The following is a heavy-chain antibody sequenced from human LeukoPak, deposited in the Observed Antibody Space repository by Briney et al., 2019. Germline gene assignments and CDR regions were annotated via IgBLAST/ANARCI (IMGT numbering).Heavy chain of an antibody. V-gene: IGHV4-61*02. CDR1: GDSISSGSYY. D-gene: IGHD2-15*01. Sequence: SETLSLTCTVSGDSISSGSYYWSWIRQPVGKGLEWIGRIYTSGSTNYNPSLKSRVTISLDTSQNQFSLKLSSVTAADTAVYYCARDIVVVDNNWFDPWGQGTLVTVSS. CDR3: ARDIVVVDNNWFDP. CDR2: IYTSGST. J-gene: IGHJ5*02.